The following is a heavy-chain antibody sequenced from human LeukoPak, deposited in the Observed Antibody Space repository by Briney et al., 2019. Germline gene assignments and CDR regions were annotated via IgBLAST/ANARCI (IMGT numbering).Heavy chain of an antibody. J-gene: IGHJ4*02. D-gene: IGHD3-22*01. CDR2: IYSGGST. Sequence: GGSLSPFCTASGFTFGDYAMSWVRQAAGKGLEWVSVIYSGGSTYYAASGEGRFTISRDNSKNTLYLQMNSLRAEDTAVYYCARAPVFYDSSGYYSDYWGQGTLVTVSS. CDR1: GFTFGDYA. CDR3: ARAPVFYDSSGYYSDY. V-gene: IGHV3-66*01.